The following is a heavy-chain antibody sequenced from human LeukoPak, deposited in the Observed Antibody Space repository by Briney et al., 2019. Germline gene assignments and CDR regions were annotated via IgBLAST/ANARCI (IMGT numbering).Heavy chain of an antibody. CDR3: ARDGVAARPRGMDV. J-gene: IGHJ6*02. D-gene: IGHD6-6*01. CDR2: INPSGGST. CDR1: GGTFSSYA. V-gene: IGHV1-46*01. Sequence: ASVKVSCKASGGTFSSYAISWVRQAPGQGLEWMGIINPSGGSTSYAQKFQGRVTMTRDTSTSTVYMELSSLRSEDTAAYYCARDGVAARPRGMDVWGQGTTVTVSS.